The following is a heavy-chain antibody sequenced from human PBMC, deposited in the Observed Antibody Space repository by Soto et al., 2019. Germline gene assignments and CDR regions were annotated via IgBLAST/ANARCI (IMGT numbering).Heavy chain of an antibody. D-gene: IGHD4-17*01. Sequence: QVQLVESGGGVVQPGRSLRLSCEASGFTFSSYAMHWVRQAPGKGLEWVAVISYDGSNKYYADSVKGRFTISRDNSKNLLXXQMNSLRAEDTAVYYCARDGGMTTVTTNYYYGMDVWGQGTTVTVSS. CDR2: ISYDGSNK. V-gene: IGHV3-30-3*01. CDR3: ARDGGMTTVTTNYYYGMDV. CDR1: GFTFSSYA. J-gene: IGHJ6*02.